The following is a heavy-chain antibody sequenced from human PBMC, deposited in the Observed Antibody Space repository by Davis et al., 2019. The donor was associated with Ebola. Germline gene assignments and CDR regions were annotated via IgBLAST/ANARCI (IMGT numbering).Heavy chain of an antibody. D-gene: IGHD6-13*01. Sequence: GESLKISCAASGLTFSSYSMNWVRQAPGKGLEWVSSISSSSSYIYYADSVKGRFTISRDNAKNSLYLQMNSLRDEDTAVYYCARVLAAGSGWFDPWGQGTLVTVSS. CDR3: ARVLAAGSGWFDP. CDR1: GLTFSSYS. J-gene: IGHJ5*02. CDR2: ISSSSSYI. V-gene: IGHV3-21*01.